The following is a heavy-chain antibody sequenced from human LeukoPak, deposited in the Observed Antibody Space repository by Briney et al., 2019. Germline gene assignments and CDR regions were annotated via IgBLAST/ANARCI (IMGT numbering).Heavy chain of an antibody. CDR2: INNDGSST. D-gene: IGHD3-22*01. J-gene: IGHJ4*02. Sequence: GGSLRLSCAASGFTFSNYWMHWVRQAPGKGLVWVSRINNDGSSTSYADSVKGRFTISRGNAKNSLYLQMNSLRAEDTAVYYCARRYYDNFDYWGQGTLVTVSS. CDR3: ARRYYDNFDY. CDR1: GFTFSNYW. V-gene: IGHV3-74*01.